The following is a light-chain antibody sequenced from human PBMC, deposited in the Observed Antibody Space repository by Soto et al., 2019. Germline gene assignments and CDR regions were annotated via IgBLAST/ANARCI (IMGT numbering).Light chain of an antibody. CDR1: QSASNNY. J-gene: IGKJ3*01. Sequence: EIVLTQSPVTLSLXPXEXXTXXXIAIQSASNNYLAWYQQKPGQAPRLLIYDASNRATGIPARFSGSGSGTDSTLTISSLEPEDFAVYYCQQRSNWPPGFTFGPGTKVDIK. CDR3: QQRSNWPPGFT. V-gene: IGKV3-11*01. CDR2: DAS.